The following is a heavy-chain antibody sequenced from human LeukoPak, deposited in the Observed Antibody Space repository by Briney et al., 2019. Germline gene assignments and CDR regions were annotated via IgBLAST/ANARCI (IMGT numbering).Heavy chain of an antibody. CDR1: AFTVSTIY. D-gene: IGHD3-22*01. Sequence: SRRLSWAVSAFTVSTIYMSWVRHPAGGGRGWVSVIFTVGSTYYADSVKGRFTISRDNAKNSLYLQMNSLRAEDTAVYYCARDAYYYDNGVHYYYYYMDVWGKGTTVTVSS. CDR2: IFTVGST. CDR3: ARDAYYYDNGVHYYYYYMDV. J-gene: IGHJ6*03. V-gene: IGHV3-66*01.